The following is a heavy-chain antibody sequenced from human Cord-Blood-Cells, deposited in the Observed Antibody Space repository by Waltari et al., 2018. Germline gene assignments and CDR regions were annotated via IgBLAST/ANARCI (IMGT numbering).Heavy chain of an antibody. CDR2: IYYSGST. CDR1: GGSISSGDYY. J-gene: IGHJ4*02. Sequence: QVQLQESGPGLVKPSQPLSLTCTVSGGSISSGDYYWSWFRQPPGKGLEWIWYIYYSGSTYYNPSLKSRVTISVDTSKNQFSLKLSSVTAADTAVYYCARGLEYSSSYYFDYWGQGTLVTVSS. D-gene: IGHD6-6*01. CDR3: ARGLEYSSSYYFDY. V-gene: IGHV4-30-4*01.